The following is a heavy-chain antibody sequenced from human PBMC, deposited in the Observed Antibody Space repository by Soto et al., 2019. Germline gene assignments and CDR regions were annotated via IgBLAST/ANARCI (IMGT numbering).Heavy chain of an antibody. CDR1: GASVSSDDR. CDR3: ARNRLRYRSSGDKHRGMDV. V-gene: IGHV4-4*02. CDR2: VFDNGDV. Sequence: QVHLQESGPTLVKVSGTLSLTCAVSGASVSSDDRWSWVRQPAGKGLEWIGDVFDNGDVTYNPSLRSRLYIYPDTSKNVFSLDLRSVTAADTAIYYCARNRLRYRSSGDKHRGMDVWGRGITVTVSS. D-gene: IGHD6-19*01. J-gene: IGHJ6*02.